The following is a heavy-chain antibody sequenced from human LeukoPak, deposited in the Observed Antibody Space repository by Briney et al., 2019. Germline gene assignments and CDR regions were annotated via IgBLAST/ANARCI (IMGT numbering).Heavy chain of an antibody. CDR2: IIPIFGTP. CDR3: AKLGVGSYDGSGYIDY. Sequence: GASVKVSCKASGYTFTSYGISWVRQAPGQGLEWMGGIIPIFGTPDYAQKFQGRVTISADESTSTAYMELSRLRSEDTAVYYCAKLGVGSYDGSGYIDYWGQGTLVTVSS. D-gene: IGHD3-22*01. CDR1: GYTFTSYG. V-gene: IGHV1-69*13. J-gene: IGHJ4*02.